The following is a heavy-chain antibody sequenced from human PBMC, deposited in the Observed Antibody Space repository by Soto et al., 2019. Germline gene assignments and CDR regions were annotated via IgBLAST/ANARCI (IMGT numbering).Heavy chain of an antibody. CDR2: INAGNGNT. Sequence: VASVKVSCKASGYTFTSYAMHWVRQAPGQRLEWMGWINAGNGNTKYSQKFQGRVTITRDTSASTAYMELSSLRSEDTAVYYCARGLLVRGVIRWFEPWGQGTLVTVSS. CDR1: GYTFTSYA. D-gene: IGHD3-10*01. CDR3: ARGLLVRGVIRWFEP. V-gene: IGHV1-3*01. J-gene: IGHJ5*02.